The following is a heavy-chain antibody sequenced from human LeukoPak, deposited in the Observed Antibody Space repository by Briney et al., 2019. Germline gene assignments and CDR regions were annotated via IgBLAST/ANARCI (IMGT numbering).Heavy chain of an antibody. J-gene: IGHJ3*02. Sequence: GGSLRLSCAASGFTFSSYAMSWVRQAPGKGLEWVSAISGSGGSTYYADSVKGRFTISRDNSKNTLYLQMNSLRAEDTAVYYCATAHPIRYNWNDVYAFDIWGQGTMVTVSS. V-gene: IGHV3-23*01. CDR1: GFTFSSYA. D-gene: IGHD1-1*01. CDR2: ISGSGGST. CDR3: ATAHPIRYNWNDVYAFDI.